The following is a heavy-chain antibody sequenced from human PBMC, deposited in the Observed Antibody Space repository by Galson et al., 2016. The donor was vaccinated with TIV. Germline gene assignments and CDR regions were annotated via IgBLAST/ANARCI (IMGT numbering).Heavy chain of an antibody. CDR1: GFTFSIYG. J-gene: IGHJ4*02. V-gene: IGHV3-30*18. CDR3: AKDITVYCGGDCSTFDY. CDR2: ISLDGSNK. Sequence: SLRLSCAASGFTFSIYGMHWVRQAPGKGLEWVAVISLDGSNKYYADSAKGRFTISRDNARNTLYLQMNSLRAEDAAVYYCAKDITVYCGGDCSTFDYWGQGTLVTVSS. D-gene: IGHD2-21*02.